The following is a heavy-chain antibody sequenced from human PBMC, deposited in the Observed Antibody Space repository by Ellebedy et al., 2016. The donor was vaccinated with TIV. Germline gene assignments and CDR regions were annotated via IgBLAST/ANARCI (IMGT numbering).Heavy chain of an antibody. D-gene: IGHD3-10*01. V-gene: IGHV3-11*04. Sequence: PGGSLRLSCAASGFTFSGYYMSWFRQAPGKGPEWVSYISYSGDLMYYADSVKGRFTISRDNAKNSLYLHMNSLTDEDTAVYYCARDKSDYYGSGSFSFDYWGQGTLVTVSS. J-gene: IGHJ4*02. CDR2: ISYSGDLM. CDR1: GFTFSGYY. CDR3: ARDKSDYYGSGSFSFDY.